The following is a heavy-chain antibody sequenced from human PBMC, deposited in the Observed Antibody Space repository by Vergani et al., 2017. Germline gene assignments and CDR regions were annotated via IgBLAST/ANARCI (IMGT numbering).Heavy chain of an antibody. CDR2: IFTRGST. CDR3: ARGAYEAYLDY. D-gene: IGHD3-16*01. CDR1: GVSITGGSYY. V-gene: IGHV4-61*02. Sequence: QVQLQQSGPGLVNPSQTLSLTCSVSGVSITGGSYYWNWMRQSAEKGLEWIGRIFTRGSTDYNPSLKGRVTISFDTSKNQFSLKLNSVTAADTAVYYCARGAYEAYLDYWGQGTLVTVSS. J-gene: IGHJ4*02.